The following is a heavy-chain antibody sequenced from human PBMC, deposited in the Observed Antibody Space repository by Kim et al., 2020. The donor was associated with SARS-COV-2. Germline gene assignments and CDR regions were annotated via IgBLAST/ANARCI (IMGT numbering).Heavy chain of an antibody. CDR2: IYYSGST. Sequence: SETLSLTCTVSGGSISSYYWSWIRQPPGKGLEWIGYIYYSGSTNYNPSLKSRVTISVDTSKNQFSLKLSSVTAADTAVYYCARQGTRGYGVGCGMDVWGQETTVTVSS. V-gene: IGHV4-59*08. CDR3: ARQGTRGYGVGCGMDV. D-gene: IGHD1-1*01. CDR1: GGSISSYY. J-gene: IGHJ6*02.